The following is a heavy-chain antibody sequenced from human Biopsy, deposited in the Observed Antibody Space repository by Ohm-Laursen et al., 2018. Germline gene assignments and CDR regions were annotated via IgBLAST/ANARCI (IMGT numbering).Heavy chain of an antibody. CDR2: IYYSGST. V-gene: IGHV4-59*07. CDR1: GGSISSDY. CDR3: ARATNSTGWPYYYFYGMDV. Sequence: SDTLSLTCPVSGGSISSDYWSWIRQTPGKGLEWIGYIYYSGSTNYNPSLKSRVTISVDTSKNQFSLRLNSVTAADTAVHYCARATNSTGWPYYYFYGMDVWGQGTTVTVSS. J-gene: IGHJ6*02. D-gene: IGHD2/OR15-2a*01.